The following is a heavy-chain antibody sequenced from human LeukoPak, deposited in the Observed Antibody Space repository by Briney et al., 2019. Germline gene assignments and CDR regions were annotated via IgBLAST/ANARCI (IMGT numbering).Heavy chain of an antibody. J-gene: IGHJ4*02. D-gene: IGHD2-2*01. CDR3: AREGLGQLLPCRYQPLDY. CDR1: GFTFSSYS. Sequence: GGSLRLSCAASGFTFSSYSMNWVRQAPGKGLEWVSSISSSSSYIYYADSVKGRFTISRDNAKNSLYLQMNSLRAEDTAVYYCAREGLGQLLPCRYQPLDYWGQGTLVTVSS. V-gene: IGHV3-21*01. CDR2: ISSSSSYI.